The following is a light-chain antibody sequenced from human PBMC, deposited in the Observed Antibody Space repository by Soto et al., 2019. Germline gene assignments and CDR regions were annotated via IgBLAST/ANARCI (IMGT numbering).Light chain of an antibody. Sequence: EIVLTQSPVTLSLSPGERATLSCRASQSVSSTYLAWYQQKPGQAPRLLIYGASSRATGIPDRFSGSGSGTDFTLTISRLEPEDFAVYYCHQRQSWPRTFGQGTTVDIK. CDR2: GAS. V-gene: IGKV3D-20*02. CDR3: HQRQSWPRT. J-gene: IGKJ1*01. CDR1: QSVSSTY.